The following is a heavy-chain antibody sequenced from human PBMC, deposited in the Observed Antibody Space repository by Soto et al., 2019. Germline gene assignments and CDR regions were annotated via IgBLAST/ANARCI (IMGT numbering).Heavy chain of an antibody. CDR3: ARTQDIVLMLYTD. J-gene: IGHJ4*02. V-gene: IGHV5-51*01. CDR1: GYSFTNYW. Sequence: GESLKISCKDSGYSFTNYWIGWVCQMPGKGLEWMGIIYPGDSGTRYSPSFQGQVTISADKSISTAYLQWSSLKASDTAMYYCARTQDIVLMLYTDWGQGTLVTVSS. D-gene: IGHD2-8*01. CDR2: IYPGDSGT.